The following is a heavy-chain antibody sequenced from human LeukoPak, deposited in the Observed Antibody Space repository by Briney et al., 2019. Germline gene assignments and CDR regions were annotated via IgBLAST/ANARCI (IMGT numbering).Heavy chain of an antibody. V-gene: IGHV1-46*01. J-gene: IGHJ4*02. D-gene: IGHD3-22*01. Sequence: GASVKVSCKASGYTFTSYYMHWVRQAPGQGLEWMGIINPSGGSTSYAQKFQGRVTMTRDMSTSTVYMELSSLRSEDTAVYYCARDPADSSGYYPVDYWGQGTLVTVSS. CDR2: INPSGGST. CDR3: ARDPADSSGYYPVDY. CDR1: GYTFTSYY.